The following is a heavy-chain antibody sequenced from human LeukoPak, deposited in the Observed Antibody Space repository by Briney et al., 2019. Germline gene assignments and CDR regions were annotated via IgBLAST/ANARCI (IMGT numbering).Heavy chain of an antibody. Sequence: GGSLRLSCAASGFTFSNYGMSWVRQAPGRGLEWVSAITIRGDGTYYADSVKGRFTISRDNSKSSVYLQMNSLRAEDTAVYYCGSSHYYDSGGYYYDYRGQGTLVTVSS. V-gene: IGHV3-23*01. CDR1: GFTFSNYG. CDR3: GSSHYYDSGGYYYDY. D-gene: IGHD3-22*01. CDR2: ITIRGDGT. J-gene: IGHJ4*02.